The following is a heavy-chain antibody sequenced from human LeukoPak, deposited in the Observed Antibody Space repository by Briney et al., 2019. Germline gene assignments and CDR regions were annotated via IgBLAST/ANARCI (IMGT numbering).Heavy chain of an antibody. CDR3: ARQTGYMSAFDI. CDR1: GGTFSSYA. J-gene: IGHJ3*02. D-gene: IGHD6-13*01. V-gene: IGHV1-69*05. Sequence: SVKVSCKASGGTFSSYAISWVRQAPGQGLEWMGGIIPIFGTANYAQKFQGRVTITTDESTSTAYMELSSLRFEDTAVYYCARQTGYMSAFDIWGQGTMVTVSS. CDR2: IIPIFGTA.